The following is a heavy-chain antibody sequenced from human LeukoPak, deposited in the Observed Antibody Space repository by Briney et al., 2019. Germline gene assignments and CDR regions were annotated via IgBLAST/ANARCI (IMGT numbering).Heavy chain of an antibody. V-gene: IGHV3-21*01. CDR1: GFTFSSYS. J-gene: IGHJ6*03. CDR2: ITSSSTYI. D-gene: IGHD2-2*01. Sequence: GXXLRLSCVASGFTFSSYSMNWVRQAPGKGLEWVSSITSSSTYIYYADSVKGRFTISRDDAKNSLYLQMNSLRAEDTAVYYCARDPIVVVPSASFYYYMDVWGKGTTVTVSS. CDR3: ARDPIVVVPSASFYYYMDV.